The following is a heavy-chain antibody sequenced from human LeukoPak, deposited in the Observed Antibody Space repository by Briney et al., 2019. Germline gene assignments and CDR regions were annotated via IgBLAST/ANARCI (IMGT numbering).Heavy chain of an antibody. D-gene: IGHD6-13*01. CDR3: TKGAAAGPKYFQH. CDR2: IDGSGVGT. Sequence: GGSLRLSCAASGFIVSGNYMSWVRQAPGKGLEWVSTIDGSGVGTYYADSVKGRFTISRDSSKSTLYLHMNSLRAEDTAVYYCTKGAAAGPKYFQHWGQGTLVTVSS. J-gene: IGHJ1*01. V-gene: IGHV3-23*01. CDR1: GFIVSGNY.